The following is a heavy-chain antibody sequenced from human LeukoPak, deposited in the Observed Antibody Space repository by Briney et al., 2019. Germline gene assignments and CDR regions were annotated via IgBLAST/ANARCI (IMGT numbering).Heavy chain of an antibody. CDR3: ARDATAMVPLQGGMDV. D-gene: IGHD5-18*01. V-gene: IGHV1-18*01. J-gene: IGHJ6*02. Sequence: GASVKVSCKASGYIFTSYGTSWVRQAPGQGLEWMGWISANNGDTNYVQKLQGRVTMTTDTSTSTAYMELRSLRSDDTAVYYCARDATAMVPLQGGMDVWGQGTTVTVSS. CDR2: ISANNGDT. CDR1: GYIFTSYG.